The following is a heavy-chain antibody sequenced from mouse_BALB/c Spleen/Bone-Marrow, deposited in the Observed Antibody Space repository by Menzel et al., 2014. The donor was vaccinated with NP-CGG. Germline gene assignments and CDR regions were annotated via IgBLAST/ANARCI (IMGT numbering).Heavy chain of an antibody. Sequence: VQLKDSGPELVKPGASVKMSCKASGYTFTSYVMHWVKQKPGQGLEWIGYITPYNDGTKYNEKFKGMATLTSDRSSSTAYMELSSLTSEDSAVYYCAKGGNYRYDFDYWGQGTTLTVSS. V-gene: IGHV1-14*01. CDR2: ITPYNDGT. CDR3: AKGGNYRYDFDY. J-gene: IGHJ2*01. CDR1: GYTFTSYV. D-gene: IGHD2-14*01.